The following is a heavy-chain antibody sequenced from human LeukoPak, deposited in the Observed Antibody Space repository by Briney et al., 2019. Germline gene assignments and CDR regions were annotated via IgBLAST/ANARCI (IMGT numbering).Heavy chain of an antibody. CDR3: ARGQGGYDYNFDY. CDR1: GGSISSGDYY. V-gene: IGHV4-39*07. CDR2: INHSGST. D-gene: IGHD5-12*01. Sequence: PSETLSLTCTVSGGSISSGDYYWSWIRQPPGKGLEWIGEINHSGSTNYNPSLKSRVTISVDTSKNQFSLKLSSVTAADTAVYYCARGQGGYDYNFDYWGQGTLVTVSS. J-gene: IGHJ4*02.